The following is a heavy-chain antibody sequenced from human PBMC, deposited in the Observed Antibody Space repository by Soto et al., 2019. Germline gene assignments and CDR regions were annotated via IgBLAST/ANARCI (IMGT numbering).Heavy chain of an antibody. Sequence: QVQLVQSGAEVKKPGSSVKVSCKASGGTFSSYAISWVRQAPGQGLEWMGGIIPIFGTANYAQKFQGRVTITADESTSTVYMELSSLRSEDTAVYYCARGEGEYYDSSGYYLDYWGQGALVTVSS. CDR3: ARGEGEYYDSSGYYLDY. CDR2: IIPIFGTA. J-gene: IGHJ4*02. CDR1: GGTFSSYA. V-gene: IGHV1-69*12. D-gene: IGHD3-22*01.